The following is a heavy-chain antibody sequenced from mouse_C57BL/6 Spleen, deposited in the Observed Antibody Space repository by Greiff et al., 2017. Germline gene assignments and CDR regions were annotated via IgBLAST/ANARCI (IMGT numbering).Heavy chain of an antibody. Sequence: EVQLVESGGGLVQPGGSMKLSCAASGFTFSDAWMDWVRQSPEKGLEWVAEIRNKANNHATYYAESVKGRFTISRDDSKSSVYLQMNSLRAEDTGIYYCTRSYYYGSSYGWYFDVWGTGTTVTVSS. V-gene: IGHV6-6*01. CDR3: TRSYYYGSSYGWYFDV. CDR1: GFTFSDAW. D-gene: IGHD1-1*01. J-gene: IGHJ1*03. CDR2: IRNKANNHAT.